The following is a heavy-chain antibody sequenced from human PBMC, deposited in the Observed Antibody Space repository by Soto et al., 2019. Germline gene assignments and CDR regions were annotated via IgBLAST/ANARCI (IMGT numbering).Heavy chain of an antibody. Sequence: GGSLRLSCTASGFTFGDYAMSWFRQAPGKGREWVGGIRSKAYGGTTEYAESVKGRFTISRDDSKSIAYLQMNSLKTEDTAVYYCTRDYDFWSGYYQDYYYYGMDVWGQGTTVTVSS. CDR2: IRSKAYGGTT. V-gene: IGHV3-49*03. J-gene: IGHJ6*02. D-gene: IGHD3-3*01. CDR3: TRDYDFWSGYYQDYYYYGMDV. CDR1: GFTFGDYA.